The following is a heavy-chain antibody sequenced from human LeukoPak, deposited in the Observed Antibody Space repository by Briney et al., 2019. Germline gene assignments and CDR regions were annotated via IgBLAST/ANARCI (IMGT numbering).Heavy chain of an antibody. J-gene: IGHJ4*02. V-gene: IGHV3-7*03. CDR3: ARASDDSSSYYVYYFDY. CDR2: IKQDGSEK. D-gene: IGHD3-22*01. Sequence: GGSLRLSCAASGFTFSSYWMSWVRQAPGKGLEWVANIKQDGSEKYYVDSVKGRFTISRGNSQNTMYLQMNSLRAEDTAVYYCARASDDSSSYYVYYFDYWGQGTLVTVSS. CDR1: GFTFSSYW.